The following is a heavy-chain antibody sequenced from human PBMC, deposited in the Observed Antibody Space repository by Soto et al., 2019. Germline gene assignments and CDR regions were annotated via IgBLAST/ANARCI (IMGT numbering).Heavy chain of an antibody. CDR2: IIPIFGTA. CDR3: ASHTGDYGDYEDLWDY. D-gene: IGHD4-17*01. J-gene: IGHJ4*02. CDR1: GGTFSSYA. V-gene: IGHV1-69*06. Sequence: QVQLVQSGAEVKKPGSSVKVSCKASGGTFSSYAISWVRQAPRQGLEWMGGIIPIFGTANYAQKFQGRVTITADKSTSTAYMELSSLRSEDTAVYYCASHTGDYGDYEDLWDYWGQGTLVTVSS.